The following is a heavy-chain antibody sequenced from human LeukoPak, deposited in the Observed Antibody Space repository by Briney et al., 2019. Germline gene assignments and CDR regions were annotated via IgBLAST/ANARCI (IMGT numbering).Heavy chain of an antibody. Sequence: ASVKVSCKASVYTFTSYYMHWVRQAPGQGLEWMGIINPSGGSTSYAQKFQGRVTMTRDTSTSTVYMELSSLRSEDTAVYYCAREATYYYDSSGFLHWGQGTLVTVSS. CDR1: VYTFTSYY. CDR2: INPSGGST. D-gene: IGHD3-22*01. CDR3: AREATYYYDSSGFLH. J-gene: IGHJ4*02. V-gene: IGHV1-46*01.